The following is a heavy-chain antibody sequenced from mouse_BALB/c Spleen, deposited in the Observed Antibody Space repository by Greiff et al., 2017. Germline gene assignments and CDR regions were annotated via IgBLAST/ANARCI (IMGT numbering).Heavy chain of an antibody. CDR1: GFTFSSYG. CDR3: ARLGDYDYGLRPYYFDY. J-gene: IGHJ2*01. CDR2: ISSGGSYT. D-gene: IGHD2-4*01. Sequence: EVQGVESGGDLVKPGGSLKLSCAASGFTFSSYGMSWVRQTPDKRLEWVATISSGGSYTYYPDSVKGRFTISRDNAKNTLYLQMSSLKSEDTAMYYCARLGDYDYGLRPYYFDYWGQGTTLTVSS. V-gene: IGHV5-6*01.